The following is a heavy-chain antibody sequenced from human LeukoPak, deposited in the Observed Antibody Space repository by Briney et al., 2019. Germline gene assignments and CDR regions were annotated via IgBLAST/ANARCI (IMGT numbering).Heavy chain of an antibody. J-gene: IGHJ5*02. CDR1: GFIFNSYS. V-gene: IGHV3-21*01. CDR3: ARDYLDELYGDPGWFDP. Sequence: PGGSLRLSCAASGFIFNSYSMNWVRQAPGKGLEGVSCISSSSCYIYYADSVKGRFTISRDNAKNSLYLQMNSLRAEDTAVYYCARDYLDELYGDPGWFDPWGQGTLVTVSS. D-gene: IGHD4-17*01. CDR2: ISSSSCYI.